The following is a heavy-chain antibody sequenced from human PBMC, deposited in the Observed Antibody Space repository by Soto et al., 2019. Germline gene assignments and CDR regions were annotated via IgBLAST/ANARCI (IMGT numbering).Heavy chain of an antibody. CDR2: IRTATYGGTT. CDR1: GFTLSDYP. J-gene: IGHJ3*02. V-gene: IGHV3-49*03. Sequence: GGSLRLSCTASGFTLSDYPMSWFRQAPGKGLEWVAYIRTATYGGTTEYAASVKDRFTISRDDSESIASLQMNSLKTEDTAVYYCTRAIRLSGDAFDIWGQGTMVTVSS. D-gene: IGHD3-3*01. CDR3: TRAIRLSGDAFDI.